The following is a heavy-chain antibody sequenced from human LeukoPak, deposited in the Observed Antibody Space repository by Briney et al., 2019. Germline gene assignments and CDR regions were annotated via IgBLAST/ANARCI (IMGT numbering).Heavy chain of an antibody. J-gene: IGHJ4*02. D-gene: IGHD2-2*01. CDR2: IWYDGSNK. CDR3: AKDSNESLDY. Sequence: GGSLRLSCVASGFIFSSYGMHWVRQAPGKGLEWVAVIWYDGSNKNYADSVKGRFTISRDNSKNTLYLQMNSLRAEDTAVYHCAKDSNESLDYWGQGTLVTVSS. V-gene: IGHV3-33*06. CDR1: GFIFSSYG.